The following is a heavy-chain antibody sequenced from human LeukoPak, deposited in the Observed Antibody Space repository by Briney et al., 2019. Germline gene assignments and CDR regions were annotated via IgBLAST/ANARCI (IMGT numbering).Heavy chain of an antibody. CDR1: GFTFGDYA. CDR3: TRACASYYFDY. Sequence: PGGSLRLSCTASGFTFGDYAMSWVRQAPGKGLEWVGFIRSKAYGGTTEYAASVKGRFTISRDDSRSIAYLQMSSLKTEDTAVYYCTRACASYYFDYWGQGTLVTVSS. V-gene: IGHV3-49*04. CDR2: IRSKAYGGTT. D-gene: IGHD3-10*01. J-gene: IGHJ4*02.